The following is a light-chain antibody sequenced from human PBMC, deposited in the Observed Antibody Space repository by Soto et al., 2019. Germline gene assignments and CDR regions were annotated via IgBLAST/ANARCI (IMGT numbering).Light chain of an antibody. J-gene: IGKJ2*01. CDR2: AAS. Sequence: DIQMPQSPSSLSASVGDRVTITCRASQGISNYLAWYQQKPRKVPKLLIYAASTLQSGVPSRFSGSGSVTDCTLTISSLQPEDVATYYCQKYNSAPHTFGQGTNLEIK. CDR1: QGISNY. CDR3: QKYNSAPHT. V-gene: IGKV1-27*01.